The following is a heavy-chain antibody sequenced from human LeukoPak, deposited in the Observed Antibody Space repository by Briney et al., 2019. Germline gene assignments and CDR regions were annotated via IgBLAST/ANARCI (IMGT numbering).Heavy chain of an antibody. CDR3: ARSPGGSGSYHFDY. D-gene: IGHD3-10*01. J-gene: IGHJ4*02. CDR1: GGTFSSYA. CDR2: IIPIFGTA. V-gene: IGHV1-69*01. Sequence: GASVKVSCRASGGTFSSYAISWVRQAPGQGLEWMGGIIPIFGTANYAQKFQGRVTITADESTSTAYMELSSLRSEDTAVYYCARSPGGSGSYHFDYWGQGTLVTVSS.